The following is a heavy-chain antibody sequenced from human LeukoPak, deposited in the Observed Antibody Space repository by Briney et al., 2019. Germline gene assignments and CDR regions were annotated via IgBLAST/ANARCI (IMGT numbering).Heavy chain of an antibody. J-gene: IGHJ4*02. V-gene: IGHV1-2*02. D-gene: IGHD3-10*01. CDR1: GYTFTGHD. CDR3: ARDPTPGSGSYLYYFDY. Sequence: ASVKVSCKSSGYTFTGHDMHWVRQAPGQGLEWMGWINPNSGGTNYAQKFQGRVTMTRDTSISTAYMELSRLRSDDTAVYYCARDPTPGSGSYLYYFDYWGQGTLVTVSS. CDR2: INPNSGGT.